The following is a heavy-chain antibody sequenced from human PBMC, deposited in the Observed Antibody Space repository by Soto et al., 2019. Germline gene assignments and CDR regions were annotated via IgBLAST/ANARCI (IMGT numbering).Heavy chain of an antibody. D-gene: IGHD3-22*01. CDR3: ARLTQDQDRSGSHIFDF. CDR2: IDPTDSYT. J-gene: IGHJ4*02. CDR1: GYSFTTYW. V-gene: IGHV5-10-1*01. Sequence: PGESLKISCQASGYSFTTYWISWVRQMPGKGLECMGRIDPTDSYTDYGPSFEGHVTMSVDRSINTAYLEWSSLKASDSAMYYCARLTQDQDRSGSHIFDFWGLRTLVSVAS.